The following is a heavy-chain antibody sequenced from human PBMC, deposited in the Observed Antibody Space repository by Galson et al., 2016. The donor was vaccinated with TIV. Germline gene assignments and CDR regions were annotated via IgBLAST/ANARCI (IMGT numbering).Heavy chain of an antibody. Sequence: SLTCAVYGGSFSGYYWTWIRQPPGKGLEWIGEITHSGSTNNTSLKSRVTISVDTSKNQFSLKLSSVTAADTAVYYCASGYGDPFDIWGQGTMVTVSS. CDR3: ASGYGDPFDI. J-gene: IGHJ3*02. CDR1: GGSFSGYY. D-gene: IGHD4-17*01. V-gene: IGHV4-34*01. CDR2: ITHSGST.